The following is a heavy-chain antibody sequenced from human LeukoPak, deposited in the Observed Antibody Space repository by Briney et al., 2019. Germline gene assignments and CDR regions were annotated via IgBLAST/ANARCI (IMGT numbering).Heavy chain of an antibody. CDR1: GFTFSSYE. V-gene: IGHV3-21*01. CDR3: ARFALKTPPTD. Sequence: GGSLRLSCAASGFTFSSYEMNWVRQAPGKGLEWVSSISSSSSYIYYADSVKGRFTISRDNAKNSLYLQMNSLRAEDTAVYYCARFALKTPPTDWGQGTLVTVSS. J-gene: IGHJ4*02. CDR2: ISSSSSYI.